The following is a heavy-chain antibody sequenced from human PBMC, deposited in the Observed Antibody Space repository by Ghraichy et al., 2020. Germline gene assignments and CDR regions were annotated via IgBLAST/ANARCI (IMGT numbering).Heavy chain of an antibody. Sequence: SGPTLVKPTQTLTLTCTFSGFSLSTRGVGVGWIRQPPGKALEWLALIYWDDDKRYSPSLKSRLTITKDTSKNQVVLTMTNMDPVDTATYYCAHSGSSSSHASEWFDPWGQGTLVTVSS. CDR2: IYWDDDK. J-gene: IGHJ5*02. CDR3: AHSGSSSSHASEWFDP. D-gene: IGHD6-6*01. V-gene: IGHV2-5*02. CDR1: GFSLSTRGVG.